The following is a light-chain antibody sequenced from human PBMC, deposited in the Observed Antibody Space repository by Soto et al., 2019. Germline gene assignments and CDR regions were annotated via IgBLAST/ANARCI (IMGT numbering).Light chain of an antibody. CDR2: KAS. Sequence: DIQMTQSPSTLSSSVGDRVSITCRASQTINNLMAWYKQKPGQAPKLLIYKASNLETGVPSRFRGSGSGTEFTLTISSLQPDDFETYYCQHYNSYSEAFGQGTKVDIK. J-gene: IGKJ1*01. CDR1: QTINNL. V-gene: IGKV1-5*03. CDR3: QHYNSYSEA.